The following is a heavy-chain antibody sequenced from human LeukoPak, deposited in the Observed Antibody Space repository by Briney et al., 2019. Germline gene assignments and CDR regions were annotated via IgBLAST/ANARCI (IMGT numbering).Heavy chain of an antibody. CDR3: ARFAFGVAGTEGYYFDY. D-gene: IGHD6-19*01. CDR1: GVSISSYY. CDR2: IYYSGST. J-gene: IGHJ4*02. Sequence: SETLSLTCTVSGVSISSYYWSWIRQPPGKGLEWIGYIYYSGSTNYNPSLKSRVTISVDTSKNQFSLKLSSVTAADTAVYYCARFAFGVAGTEGYYFDYWGQGTLVTVSS. V-gene: IGHV4-59*01.